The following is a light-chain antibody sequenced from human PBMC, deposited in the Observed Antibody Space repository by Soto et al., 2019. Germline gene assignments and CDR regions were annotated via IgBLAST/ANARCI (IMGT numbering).Light chain of an antibody. CDR1: QSVSSN. J-gene: IGKJ4*01. V-gene: IGKV3D-15*01. CDR3: QQLNSYPLT. Sequence: EIVMTQSPATLSVSPGERATLSCRASQSVSSNLAWYQQKPGQAPRLLMYDASRRAFGIPDRFSGSGSGTDFTLTISSLQPEDFATYYCQQLNSYPLTFGGGTKVDIK. CDR2: DAS.